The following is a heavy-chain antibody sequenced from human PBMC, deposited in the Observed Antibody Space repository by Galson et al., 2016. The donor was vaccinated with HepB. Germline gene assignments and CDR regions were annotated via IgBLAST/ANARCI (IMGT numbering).Heavy chain of an antibody. V-gene: IGHV4-59*08. CDR3: TTSIVGAIAYV. CDR1: GGSISSYF. D-gene: IGHD1-26*01. J-gene: IGHJ4*02. CDR2: IYYSGST. Sequence: SETLSLTCTVSGGSISSYFWTWIRQPPGKGLEWIGYIYYSGSTNYNPFLKSPVTMSVDTSKNQFSLKLSSVTAADTAVYYCTTSIVGAIAYVWSQGTLVTVSS.